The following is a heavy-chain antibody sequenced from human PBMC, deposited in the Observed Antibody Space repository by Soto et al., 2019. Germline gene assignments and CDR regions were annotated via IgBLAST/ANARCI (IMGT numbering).Heavy chain of an antibody. CDR3: ARTRILLWSGYFVY. CDR2: ISYDGSNK. CDR1: GFTFSSYA. Sequence: QVQLVESGGGVVQPGRSLRLSCAASGFTFSSYAMHWVRQAPGKGLEWVAVISYDGSNKYYADSVKGRFTISRDNSKNTLYLQMNSLRAEDTAVYYCARTRILLWSGYFVYWGQGTLVTVSS. V-gene: IGHV3-30-3*01. D-gene: IGHD3-3*01. J-gene: IGHJ4*02.